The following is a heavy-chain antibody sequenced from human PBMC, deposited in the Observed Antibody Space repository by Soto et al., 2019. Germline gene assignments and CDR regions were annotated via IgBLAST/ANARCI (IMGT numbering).Heavy chain of an antibody. CDR2: ISGRSTGI. J-gene: IGHJ3*01. V-gene: IGHV3-48*03. CDR3: ARRIWDVGVLADATRGSFDV. CDR1: GCPLYSFV. D-gene: IGHD2-15*01. Sequence: TMRRSCSASGCPLYSFVMHCVRQTQMKALQWISYISGRSTGIYYAGSGKGRFTISRDNGENSLFLQMHSLRAEDTAIYYCARRIWDVGVLADATRGSFDVCGEGTLDT.